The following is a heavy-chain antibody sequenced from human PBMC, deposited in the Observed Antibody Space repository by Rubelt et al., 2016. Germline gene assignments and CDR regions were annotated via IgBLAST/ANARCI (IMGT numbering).Heavy chain of an antibody. D-gene: IGHD5-24*01. CDR2: INPDSGGT. V-gene: IGHV1-2*06. J-gene: IGHJ4*02. CDR1: GYTFTDYY. CDR3: AGKLAATAEFDY. Sequence: QVQLVQSGPEVKTPGASVRVSCKASGYTFTDYYMHWVRQAPGQGLEWMGRINPDSGGTIYAQNFQGRVTMTRDTSITTVYMELRWLTSDETAVYYGAGKLAATAEFDYWGQGALVTVSS.